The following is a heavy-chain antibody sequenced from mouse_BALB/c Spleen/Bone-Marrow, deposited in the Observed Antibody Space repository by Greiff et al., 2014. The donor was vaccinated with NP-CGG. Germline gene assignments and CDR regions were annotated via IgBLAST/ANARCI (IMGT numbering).Heavy chain of an antibody. CDR3: ARYDYGWYFYV. CDR2: IDPANGNT. D-gene: IGHD1-1*01. V-gene: IGHV14-3*02. J-gene: IGHJ1*01. CDR1: GFNIKDTY. Sequence: SGAELVKPGASVKLSCTASGFNIKDTYMHWVKQRPEQGLEWIGRIDPANGNTKYDPKFQGKATITADTSSNTAYLQLSSPTSEDTAVYYCARYDYGWYFYVWGAGTTVTVSS.